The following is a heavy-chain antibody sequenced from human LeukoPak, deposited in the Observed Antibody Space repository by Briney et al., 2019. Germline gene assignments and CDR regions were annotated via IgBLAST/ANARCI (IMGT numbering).Heavy chain of an antibody. CDR1: GGSFSGYY. V-gene: IGHV4-34*01. CDR2: INHSGST. J-gene: IGHJ4*02. CDR3: ARGLHYYGSGSYYRNRYYFDY. Sequence: SETLSLTCAVYGGSFSGYYWSWIRQPPVKGLEWIGEINHSGSTNYNPSLKSRVTISVDTSKNQFSLKLSSVTAADTAVYYCARGLHYYGSGSYYRNRYYFDYWGQGTLVTVSS. D-gene: IGHD3-10*01.